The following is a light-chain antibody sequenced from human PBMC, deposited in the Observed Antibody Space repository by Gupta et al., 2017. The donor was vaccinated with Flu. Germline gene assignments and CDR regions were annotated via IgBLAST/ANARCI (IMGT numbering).Light chain of an antibody. Sequence: SITISCTGSSSDVGGYNEGSWYQQYPGKAPKVMIYEGSNRPSGVSNRFSGSKSGNTAALTISGLQAEDEAYYYCCSYAGSSTGVFGTGTTVTVL. CDR1: SSDVGGYNE. V-gene: IGLV2-14*01. CDR2: EGS. CDR3: CSYAGSSTGV. J-gene: IGLJ1*01.